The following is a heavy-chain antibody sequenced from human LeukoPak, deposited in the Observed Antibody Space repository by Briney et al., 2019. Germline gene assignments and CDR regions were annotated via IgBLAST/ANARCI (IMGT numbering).Heavy chain of an antibody. CDR1: GGSISSSSYY. CDR2: IYYSGST. CDR3: AREPMVRGVFYGGGFAP. D-gene: IGHD3-10*01. Sequence: PSETLSLTCTVSGGSISSSSYYWGWIRQPPGKGLEWIGSIYYSGSTYYNPSLKSRVTISVDTSKNQFSLKLSSVTAADTAVYSCAREPMVRGVFYGGGFAPWGQGTRVPVSS. V-gene: IGHV4-39*07. J-gene: IGHJ5*02.